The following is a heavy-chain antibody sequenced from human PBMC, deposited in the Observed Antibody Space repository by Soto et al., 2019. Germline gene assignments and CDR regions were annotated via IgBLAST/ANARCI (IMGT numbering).Heavy chain of an antibody. D-gene: IGHD6-19*01. CDR3: ARERNILVAGREIFCYSYDMDV. V-gene: IGHV1-18*01. Sequence: QVQLVQSGAEVKKPGASVRVSCKASGYKFITYGISWVRQAPGQGPEWMGWISAYNGYTKYAQKFQGRVTMTTDTSTSTADMEVRSLRSDDTALYYCARERNILVAGREIFCYSYDMDVWGKGTTVTVSS. J-gene: IGHJ6*03. CDR1: GYKFITYG. CDR2: ISAYNGYT.